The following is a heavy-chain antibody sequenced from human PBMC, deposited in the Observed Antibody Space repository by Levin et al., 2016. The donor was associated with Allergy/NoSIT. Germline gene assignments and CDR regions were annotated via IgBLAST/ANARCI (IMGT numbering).Heavy chain of an antibody. V-gene: IGHV3-30*02. CDR3: AKGCYGGGSCYYVDY. CDR1: GFTFSSVA. CDR2: TGHDGSHK. J-gene: IGHJ4*02. D-gene: IGHD2-15*01. Sequence: GGSLRLSCATSGFTFSSVAMHWVRQAPGKGLEWVTFTGHDGSHKFYADSVKGRFTISRDNSKSTVYLEMSSLRAEDTAVYYCAKGCYGGGSCYYVDYWGQGTLVTVSS.